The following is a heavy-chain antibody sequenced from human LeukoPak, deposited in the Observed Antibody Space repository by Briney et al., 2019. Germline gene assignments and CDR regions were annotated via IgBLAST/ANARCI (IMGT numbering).Heavy chain of an antibody. CDR1: GFTFSSYS. CDR2: ISSSSSYI. Sequence: GGSLRLSCAASGFTFSSYSMNWVRQALGKGLEWVSSISSSSSYIYYADSVKGRFTISRDNAKNSLYLQMNSLRAEDTAVYYCARIVGAGIPGYSSGWYEANYYSMDVWGKGTTVTVSS. D-gene: IGHD6-19*01. CDR3: ARIVGAGIPGYSSGWYEANYYSMDV. V-gene: IGHV3-21*01. J-gene: IGHJ6*03.